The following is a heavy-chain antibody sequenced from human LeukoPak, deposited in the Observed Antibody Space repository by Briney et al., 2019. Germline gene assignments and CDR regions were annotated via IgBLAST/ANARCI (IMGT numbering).Heavy chain of an antibody. D-gene: IGHD2-2*02. CDR3: ARGRGARYCSSTSCYTGRNWFDP. Sequence: PSETLSLTCAVYGGSFGGYYWSWIRQPPGKGLEWIGEINHSGSTNYNPSLKSRVTISVGTSKNQFSLKLSSVTAADTAVYYCARGRGARYCSSTSCYTGRNWFDPWGQGTLVTVSS. V-gene: IGHV4-34*01. CDR2: INHSGST. J-gene: IGHJ5*02. CDR1: GGSFGGYY.